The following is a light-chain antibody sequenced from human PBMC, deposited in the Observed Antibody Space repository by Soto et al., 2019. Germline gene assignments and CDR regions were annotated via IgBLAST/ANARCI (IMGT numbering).Light chain of an antibody. V-gene: IGKV3-20*01. Sequence: EILLTPSPDTLSLSPGERATLSCRAAQSVGTRLAWYQHKTGQAHRLLISGASSRATGIPDTFTGSGSETSFTLTIRRLEPEDFALYYCQHSQSGHPIAVGKGKRRAIK. CDR2: GAS. CDR3: QHSQSGHPIA. J-gene: IGKJ5*01. CDR1: QSVGTR.